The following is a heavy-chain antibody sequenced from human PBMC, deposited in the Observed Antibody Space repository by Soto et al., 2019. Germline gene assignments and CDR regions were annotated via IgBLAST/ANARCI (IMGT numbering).Heavy chain of an antibody. Sequence: EVQLVESGGGLMRPGGSLRLSCTASGFTFDNYDMHWVHQRAGKGLEWVAAIGTTGHPYYPGSGKGRFTISRENVKNSLFLQVNDLKAGDTAVYYCARGSSGWYADLDYWGHGPLVTVSA. D-gene: IGHD6-19*01. V-gene: IGHV3-13*05. CDR1: GFTFDNYD. CDR2: IGTTGHP. J-gene: IGHJ4*01. CDR3: ARGSSGWYADLDY.